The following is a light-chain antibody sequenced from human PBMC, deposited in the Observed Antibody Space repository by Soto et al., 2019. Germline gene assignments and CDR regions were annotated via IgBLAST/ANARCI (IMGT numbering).Light chain of an antibody. CDR1: QSVDTF. V-gene: IGKV3-11*01. CDR2: DAS. CDR3: QQRSNWPLT. J-gene: IGKJ4*01. Sequence: EIVLTQSPATLSLSPGERATLSCRARQSVDTFLAWYQQKPGQAPRLLIYDASNRATGIPARFSGSGSGTDLTLTISSLEPEDFAIYYCQQRSNWPLTFGGGTKVEIK.